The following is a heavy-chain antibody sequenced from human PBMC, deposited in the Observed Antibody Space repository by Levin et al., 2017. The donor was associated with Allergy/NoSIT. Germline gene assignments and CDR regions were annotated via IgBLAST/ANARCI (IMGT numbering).Heavy chain of an antibody. J-gene: IGHJ6*02. V-gene: IGHV1-2*02. D-gene: IGHD1-7*01. CDR3: ARGRVITGTTPFVYYSMDV. CDR1: GYTFSDYY. Sequence: ASVKVSCQASGYTFSDYYINWVRQAPGQGLEWMGWINPNSGSTKYAEKFQGRVTLTRDSSISTAYMELISLTSDDSAVYYCARGRVITGTTPFVYYSMDVWGQGTSATVSS. CDR2: INPNSGST.